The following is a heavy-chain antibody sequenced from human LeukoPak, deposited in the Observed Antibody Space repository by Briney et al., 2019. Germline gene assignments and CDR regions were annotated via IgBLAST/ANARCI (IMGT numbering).Heavy chain of an antibody. D-gene: IGHD6-19*01. CDR1: GDSISSRDYY. V-gene: IGHV4-61*08. CDR3: ARDSSGWYARYFDL. Sequence: SETLSLTCSVSGDSISSRDYYWSWTRQPPGKGLEWIGYIYYSGSTNYNPSLKSRVTISVDTSKNQFSLKLSSVTAADTAVYYCARDSSGWYARYFDLWGRGTLVTVSS. CDR2: IYYSGST. J-gene: IGHJ2*01.